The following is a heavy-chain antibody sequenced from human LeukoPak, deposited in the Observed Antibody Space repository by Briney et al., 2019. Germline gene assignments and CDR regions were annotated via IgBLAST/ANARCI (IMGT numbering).Heavy chain of an antibody. Sequence: GGSLSLSCAASGFTFSSYAMHWARQAPGKGLEYVSAISSNGGSTYYANSVKGRFTISRDNAKNSLYLQMNSLTDEDTAVYYCARWRSGYYFDYWGQGTLVTVSS. V-gene: IGHV3-64*01. CDR2: ISSNGGST. CDR3: ARWRSGYYFDY. CDR1: GFTFSSYA. J-gene: IGHJ4*02. D-gene: IGHD3-22*01.